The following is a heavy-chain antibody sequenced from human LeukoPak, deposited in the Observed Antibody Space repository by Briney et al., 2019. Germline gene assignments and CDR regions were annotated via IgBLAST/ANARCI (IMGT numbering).Heavy chain of an antibody. D-gene: IGHD3-16*01. J-gene: IGHJ4*02. V-gene: IGHV4-59*08. CDR1: GGSISSYY. Sequence: SETLSLACTVSGGSISSYYWSWIRQPPGKGLEWIGYIYYSGSTYYNPSLKSRVTMSVDTSKNQFSLNLTSVTAADTAVYYCARHASFWGPSDYWGQGTLVIVSS. CDR2: IYYSGST. CDR3: ARHASFWGPSDY.